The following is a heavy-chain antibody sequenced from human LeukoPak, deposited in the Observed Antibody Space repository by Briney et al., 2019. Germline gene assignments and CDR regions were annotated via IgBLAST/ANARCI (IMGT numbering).Heavy chain of an antibody. CDR1: GGTFSSYA. Sequence: ASVKVSCKASGGTFSSYAISWVRQAPGQGLEWMGGIIPIFGTANYAQKFQGRVTITADESTSTAYMELSSLRSEDTAVYYCVWLHPSYYYMDVWGKGTTVTVSS. D-gene: IGHD5-24*01. J-gene: IGHJ6*03. V-gene: IGHV1-69*13. CDR3: VWLHPSYYYMDV. CDR2: IIPIFGTA.